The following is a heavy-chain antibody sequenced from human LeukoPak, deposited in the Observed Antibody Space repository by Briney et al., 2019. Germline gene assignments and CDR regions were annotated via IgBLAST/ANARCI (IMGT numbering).Heavy chain of an antibody. CDR2: IYYSGST. J-gene: IGHJ6*03. CDR1: GGSISSSSYY. V-gene: IGHV4-39*01. CDR3: ARIDYGGNSDEPSRRGYYYYMDV. Sequence: PSETLSLTCTVSGGSISSSSYYWGWIRQPPGKGLEWIGSIYYSGSTYYNPSLKSRVTISVDTYKNQFSLKLSSVTAADTAVYYCARIDYGGNSDEPSRRGYYYYMDVWGKGTTVTISS. D-gene: IGHD4-23*01.